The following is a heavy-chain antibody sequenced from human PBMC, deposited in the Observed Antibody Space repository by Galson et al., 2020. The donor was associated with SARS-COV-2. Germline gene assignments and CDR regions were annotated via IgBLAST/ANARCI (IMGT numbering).Heavy chain of an antibody. CDR3: ARQILTGYYSFYYFDF. V-gene: IGHV4-39*01. Sequence: SETLSLTCTVSGGSISSSNYSWGWVRQPPGEGLEWIGSIYYTESNYYNPSLTIRVTMSVDTSRNQFSLKLSSVTAADTAVYYCARQILTGYYSFYYFDFWGQGTLVTVSS. CDR2: IYYTESN. D-gene: IGHD3-9*01. CDR1: GGSISSSNYS. J-gene: IGHJ4*02.